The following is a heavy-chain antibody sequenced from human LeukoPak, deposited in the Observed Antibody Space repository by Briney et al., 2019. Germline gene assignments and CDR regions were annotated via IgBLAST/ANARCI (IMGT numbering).Heavy chain of an antibody. CDR2: INSGGDMI. D-gene: IGHD3-10*01. Sequence: GGSLRLSCTASGFSFSDNFMGWIRQAPGKGLQWVSYINSGGDMIYYSDAVKGRFSISSDNSKRSLYLQMNRLRVDDTAVYFCARGAYGWTFNPWGQGTLVSVSS. V-gene: IGHV3-11*01. CDR3: ARGAYGWTFNP. J-gene: IGHJ5*02. CDR1: GFSFSDNF.